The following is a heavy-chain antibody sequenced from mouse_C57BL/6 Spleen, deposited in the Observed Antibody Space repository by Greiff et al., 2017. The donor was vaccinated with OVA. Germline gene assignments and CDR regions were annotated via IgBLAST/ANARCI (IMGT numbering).Heavy chain of an antibody. Sequence: VQLQQPGAELVMPGASVKLSCKASGYTFTSYWMHWVKQRPGQGLEWIGEIDPSDSYTNYNQKFKGKATLTVDKSSSTAYMQLSSLTSEDSAVYYCAREGDYDWGYWGQGPTLTVSS. J-gene: IGHJ2*01. CDR1: GYTFTSYW. CDR2: IDPSDSYT. V-gene: IGHV1-69*01. D-gene: IGHD2-4*01. CDR3: AREGDYDWGY.